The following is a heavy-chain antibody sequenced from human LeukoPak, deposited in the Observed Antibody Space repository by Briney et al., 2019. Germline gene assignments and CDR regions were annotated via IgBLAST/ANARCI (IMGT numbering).Heavy chain of an antibody. CDR3: AKDVRRCNGACT. CDR2: IYSGGST. V-gene: IGHV3-53*01. D-gene: IGHD2-8*01. CDR1: GFTVSTNY. Sequence: GGSLRLSCAASGFTVSTNYMSWVRQAPGKGLEWVSVIYSGGSTYYADSVKGRYTISRDNSKNTLSLQMNSLRVEDTAIYYCAKDVRRCNGACTWGQGTLVTVSS. J-gene: IGHJ5*02.